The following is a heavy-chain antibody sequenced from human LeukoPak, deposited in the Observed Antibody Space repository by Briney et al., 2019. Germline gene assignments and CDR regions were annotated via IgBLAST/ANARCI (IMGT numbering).Heavy chain of an antibody. V-gene: IGHV3-48*02. CDR2: ISSSSSTI. J-gene: IGHJ4*02. CDR1: GFTLSYYS. CDR3: ARKLDY. Sequence: PGWSLRLSCAASGFTLSYYSLNWVRQAPGKGLEWVSYISSSSSTIYYADSVRGRFTISRDNAKNSLYLQMNSLRDEDTAVYYCARKLDYWGQGILVTVSS.